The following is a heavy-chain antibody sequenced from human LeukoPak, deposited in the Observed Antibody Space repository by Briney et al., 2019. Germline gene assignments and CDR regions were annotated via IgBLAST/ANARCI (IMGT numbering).Heavy chain of an antibody. V-gene: IGHV3-48*02. CDR1: GFTFSSYG. Sequence: TGGSLRLSCAASGFTFSSYGMNWVRQAPGKGLEWVSYISSGSTTIYYADPVNGRFTISRDNAKNSLYLQMNSLSDEDTAVYYCARDELLWFVAYWGQGTLVSVSS. CDR2: ISSGSTTI. CDR3: ARDELLWFVAY. D-gene: IGHD3-10*01. J-gene: IGHJ4*02.